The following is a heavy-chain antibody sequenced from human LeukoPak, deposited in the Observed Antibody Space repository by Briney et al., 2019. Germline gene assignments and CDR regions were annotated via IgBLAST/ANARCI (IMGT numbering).Heavy chain of an antibody. CDR2: INPSGGRT. CDR1: GYTFSVYY. D-gene: IGHD3-10*01. CDR3: ARDPPMVRGVRSPFDY. Sequence: ASVKVSCKASGYTFSVYYMHWVRQAPGQGLEWMGIINPSGGRTSYAQKFQGRVTMTRDTSTSTVYMELSSLRSDDTAVYYCARDPPMVRGVRSPFDYWGQGTLVTVSS. J-gene: IGHJ4*02. V-gene: IGHV1-46*01.